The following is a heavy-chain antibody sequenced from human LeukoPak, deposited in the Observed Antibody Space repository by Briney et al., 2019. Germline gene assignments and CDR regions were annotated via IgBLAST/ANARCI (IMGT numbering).Heavy chain of an antibody. CDR3: ARDPVRGVMVGY. J-gene: IGHJ4*02. CDR2: IYYSGST. Sequence: PSQTLSLTCTVSGGSISSGGYYWSWIRQHPGKGLEWIGYIYYSGSTYYSPSLKSRVTISVDTSKNQFSLKLSSVTAADTAVYYCARDPVRGVMVGYWGQGTLVTVSS. V-gene: IGHV4-31*03. CDR1: GGSISSGGYY. D-gene: IGHD3-10*01.